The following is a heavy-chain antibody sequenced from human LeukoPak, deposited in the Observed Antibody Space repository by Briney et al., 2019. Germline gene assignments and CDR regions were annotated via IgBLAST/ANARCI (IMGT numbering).Heavy chain of an antibody. CDR1: GFTFSSLA. V-gene: IGHV3-23*01. J-gene: IGHJ4*02. CDR2: ISGSGGDT. D-gene: IGHD3-10*01. Sequence: GGCLRLSCVASGFTFSSLAMSWVRQAPGKGLEWVSPISGSGGDTYYADSVKGRFTISRDNAKNSLYLQMNSLRAEDTALYYCARRDYYGSGSPDYWGQGTLVTVSS. CDR3: ARRDYYGSGSPDY.